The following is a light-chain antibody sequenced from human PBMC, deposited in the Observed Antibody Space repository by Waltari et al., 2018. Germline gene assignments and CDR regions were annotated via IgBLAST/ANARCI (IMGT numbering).Light chain of an antibody. Sequence: QSALTQPASVSGSPGQSITISCTGTSSDVGAYNYFSWYQQLPGKAPKLIIYDVNNWPSGVSDRFSVSKSGNTASLTISGLQAEDEADYYCASYTTSSTRVVFGGGTRLSVL. CDR3: ASYTTSSTRVV. CDR2: DVN. V-gene: IGLV2-14*03. CDR1: SSDVGAYNY. J-gene: IGLJ2*01.